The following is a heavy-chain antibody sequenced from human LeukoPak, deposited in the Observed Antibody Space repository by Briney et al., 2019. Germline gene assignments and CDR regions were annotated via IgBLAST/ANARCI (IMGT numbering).Heavy chain of an antibody. Sequence: KASETLSLTCTVSGGSISGGYWSWIRQPPGRGLEWIGYVYTSGSTNYNPSLKSRVTISVDTSKSQFALKLSSVTAADTAVYYCAKSYFDYSTYYSYYFNLRGQGALVTVSS. J-gene: IGHJ4*02. V-gene: IGHV4-4*09. CDR2: VYTSGST. D-gene: IGHD4-11*01. CDR1: GGSISGGY. CDR3: AKSYFDYSTYYSYYFNL.